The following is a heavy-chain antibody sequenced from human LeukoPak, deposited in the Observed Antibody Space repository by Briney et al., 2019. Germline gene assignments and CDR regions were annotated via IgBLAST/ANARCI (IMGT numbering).Heavy chain of an antibody. D-gene: IGHD6-13*01. J-gene: IGHJ4*02. CDR1: GGSFSGYY. V-gene: IGHV4-34*01. Sequence: PSETLSLTCAVYGGSFSGYYWSWIRQPPGKGLEWIGEINHSGSTNYNPSLKSRVTISVDTSKNQFSLKLSSVTAADTAVYYCARDSGSSSWYDFDYWGQGTLVTVSS. CDR2: INHSGST. CDR3: ARDSGSSSWYDFDY.